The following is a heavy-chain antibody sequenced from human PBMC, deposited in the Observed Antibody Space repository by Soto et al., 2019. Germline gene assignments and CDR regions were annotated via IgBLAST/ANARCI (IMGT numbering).Heavy chain of an antibody. CDR2: ISSFNGNT. J-gene: IGHJ5*02. CDR1: CYTFTSYG. Sequence: SVKVSCKASCYTFTSYGISWVRQAPGQGLEWMGWISSFNGNTNYARKVQGRVSMTTDTSASTTYMELRSLRSDDTAVYYCARGPRYCSRSTCFSGVTWFDPWGQGTLVTVSS. CDR3: ARGPRYCSRSTCFSGVTWFDP. D-gene: IGHD2-15*01. V-gene: IGHV1-18*04.